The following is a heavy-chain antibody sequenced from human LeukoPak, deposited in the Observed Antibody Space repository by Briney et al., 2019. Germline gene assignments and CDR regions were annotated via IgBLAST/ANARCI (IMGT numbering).Heavy chain of an antibody. Sequence: PSETLSLTCAVYGGSFSGYYWSWIRPPPGKGVEWIGEINHSGSTNYNPSLKSRVTISVDTSKNQFSLKLSSVTAADTAVYYCAGGDSSGYSAIDYWGQGTLVTVSS. J-gene: IGHJ4*02. D-gene: IGHD3-22*01. CDR2: INHSGST. CDR3: AGGDSSGYSAIDY. CDR1: GGSFSGYY. V-gene: IGHV4-34*01.